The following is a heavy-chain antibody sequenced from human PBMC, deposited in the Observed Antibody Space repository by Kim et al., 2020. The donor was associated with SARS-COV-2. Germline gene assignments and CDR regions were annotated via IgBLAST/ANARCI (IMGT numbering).Heavy chain of an antibody. CDR2: IYYSGST. CDR3: AIPDYDFWSGYYQGGMDV. Sequence: SETLSLTCTVSGGSISSSSYYWGWIRQPPGKGLEWIGSIYYSGSTYYNPSLKSRVTISVDTSKNQFSLKLSSVTAADTAVYYCAIPDYDFWSGYYQGGMDVWGQGTTVTVSS. D-gene: IGHD3-3*01. V-gene: IGHV4-39*01. J-gene: IGHJ6*02. CDR1: GGSISSSSYY.